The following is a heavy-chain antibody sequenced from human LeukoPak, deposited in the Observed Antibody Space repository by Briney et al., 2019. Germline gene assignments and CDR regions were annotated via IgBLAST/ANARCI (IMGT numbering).Heavy chain of an antibody. Sequence: GASVTVSCKASGYTFTSYGISWVRQAPGQGREWMGWISAYNGNTNYAQKLQGRVTITTDTSTSTAYMELRSLRSDDTAVYYCARLWELLPLDYWGQGTLVTVSS. CDR3: ARLWELLPLDY. D-gene: IGHD1-26*01. CDR1: GYTFTSYG. V-gene: IGHV1-18*01. J-gene: IGHJ4*02. CDR2: ISAYNGNT.